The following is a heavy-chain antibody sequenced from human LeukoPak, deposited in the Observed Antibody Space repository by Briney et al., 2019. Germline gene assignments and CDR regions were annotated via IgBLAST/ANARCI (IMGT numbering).Heavy chain of an antibody. CDR3: AKAYSGSYLDYYYYMDV. Sequence: PGGSLRLSCAASGFTFSSYAMSWVRQAPGKGLEWVSGISGSGGSTYYADSVKGRFTISRDNSKNTLYLQMNSLRAEDTAVYYCAKAYSGSYLDYYYYMDVWGKGTTVTVSS. CDR1: GFTFSSYA. V-gene: IGHV3-23*01. D-gene: IGHD1-26*01. CDR2: ISGSGGST. J-gene: IGHJ6*03.